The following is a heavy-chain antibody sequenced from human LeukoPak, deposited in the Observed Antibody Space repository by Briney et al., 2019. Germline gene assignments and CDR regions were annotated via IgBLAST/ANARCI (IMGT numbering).Heavy chain of an antibody. CDR3: AKDSGNYAKYYFDY. CDR1: GFTFSTYA. Sequence: GRSLRLSCAASGFTFSTYAMHWVRQAPGKGLEWVAVISYDGRDKKYADSVKGRFSISRDNSKNTLYLQMDSLRSEDTAVYYCAKDSGNYAKYYFDYWGQGTPVTVSS. D-gene: IGHD1-26*01. CDR2: ISYDGRDK. J-gene: IGHJ4*02. V-gene: IGHV3-30*04.